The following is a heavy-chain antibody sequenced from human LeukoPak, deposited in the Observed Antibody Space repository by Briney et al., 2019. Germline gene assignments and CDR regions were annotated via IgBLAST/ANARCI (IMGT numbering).Heavy chain of an antibody. V-gene: IGHV3-74*01. CDR3: ARDGVVGATGFGSY. Sequence: PGGSLRLSCAASGFTFSSYWMHWVRQAPGKGLVWVSRINSDGSSTSYADSVKGRFTISRDNAKNSLYLQMNSLRDEDTAMYYCARDGVVGATGFGSYWGQGTLVTVSS. J-gene: IGHJ4*02. CDR2: INSDGSST. D-gene: IGHD1-26*01. CDR1: GFTFSSYW.